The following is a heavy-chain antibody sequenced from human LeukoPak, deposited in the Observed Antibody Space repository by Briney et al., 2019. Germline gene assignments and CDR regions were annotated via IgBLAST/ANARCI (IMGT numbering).Heavy chain of an antibody. V-gene: IGHV3-74*01. D-gene: IGHD2-8*01. Sequence: GGSLRLSCAASGFTFSRHWMHWVRQAPGKGLVWVSHLNSDASRKTYADSVKGRFTISRDNAKNTIYLQMNSLRAEDTAVYYCARDNGKYAMDVWGQGTTVTVSS. CDR2: LNSDASRK. J-gene: IGHJ6*02. CDR3: ARDNGKYAMDV. CDR1: GFTFSRHW.